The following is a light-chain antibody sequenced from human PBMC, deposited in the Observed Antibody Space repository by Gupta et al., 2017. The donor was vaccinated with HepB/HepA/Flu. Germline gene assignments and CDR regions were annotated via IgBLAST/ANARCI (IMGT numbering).Light chain of an antibody. J-gene: IGLJ1*01. Sequence: QSVVTQPPSVSGTPGQRVTISCSGSSSNIGTNNVNWYQQLPGAAPKLLIAINDKRPSGVPDRFSASKSGTSASLAISGLQSEDEADYYCAAWDDALTGSYVFGSGTKVSVL. CDR3: AAWDDALTGSYV. V-gene: IGLV1-44*01. CDR2: IND. CDR1: SSNIGTNN.